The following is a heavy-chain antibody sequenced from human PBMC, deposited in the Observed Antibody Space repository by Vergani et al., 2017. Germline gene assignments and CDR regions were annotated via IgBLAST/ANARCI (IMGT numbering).Heavy chain of an antibody. V-gene: IGHV3-9*03. J-gene: IGHJ3*02. CDR2: ISWNSGNI. D-gene: IGHD2-21*02. CDR3: AKELEVGVVVTADILPIFDI. Sequence: EVQLVESGGGLVQPGRSLRLSCAASGFSFDDYAMHWVRQAPGKGLEWVSGISWNSGNIVYADFVKGRFTIFRDNVKNSLYLQMNSLRAEVMALYYCAKELEVGVVVTADILPIFDIWGQVTMVTVSS. CDR1: GFSFDDYA.